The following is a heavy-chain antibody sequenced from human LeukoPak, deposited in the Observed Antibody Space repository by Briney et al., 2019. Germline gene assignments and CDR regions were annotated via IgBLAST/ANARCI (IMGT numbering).Heavy chain of an antibody. CDR3: ASHYDILTGYYSRAFYGMDV. CDR2: IYYSGST. Sequence: SETLSLTCTVSGGSISSHYWSWIRQPPGKGLEWIGYIYYSGSTYYNPSLKSRVTISVDTSKNQFSLKLSSVTAADTAVYYCASHYDILTGYYSRAFYGMDVWGQGTTVTVSS. J-gene: IGHJ6*02. CDR1: GGSISSHY. V-gene: IGHV4-59*06. D-gene: IGHD3-9*01.